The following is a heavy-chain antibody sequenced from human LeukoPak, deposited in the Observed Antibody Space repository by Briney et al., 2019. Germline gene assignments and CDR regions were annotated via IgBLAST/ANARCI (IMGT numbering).Heavy chain of an antibody. Sequence: SVKVSCKASGYTFTGYYMHWVRQAPGQGLEWMGGIIPIFGTANYAQKLQGRVTITADESTSTAYMELSSLRSEDTAVYYCARGSGDIVATTGDWFDPWGQGTLVIVSS. V-gene: IGHV1-69*13. D-gene: IGHD5-12*01. CDR3: ARGSGDIVATTGDWFDP. CDR1: GYTFTGYY. CDR2: IIPIFGTA. J-gene: IGHJ5*02.